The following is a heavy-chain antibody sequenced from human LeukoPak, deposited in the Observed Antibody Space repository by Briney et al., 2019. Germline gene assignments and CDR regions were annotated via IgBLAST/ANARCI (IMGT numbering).Heavy chain of an antibody. CDR1: GGSISSNTYS. J-gene: IGHJ4*02. CDR2: IYYGGSA. CDR3: ARGTRFDNLLDY. V-gene: IGHV4-39*02. D-gene: IGHD1-14*01. Sequence: SETLSLTCTVSGGSISSNTYSWGWIRQPPGKGLEWIGSIYYGGSAYYDPSLKSRVTISVDTSKNHFSLKLSSVTAADTAVYYCARGTRFDNLLDYWGQGTLVTVSS.